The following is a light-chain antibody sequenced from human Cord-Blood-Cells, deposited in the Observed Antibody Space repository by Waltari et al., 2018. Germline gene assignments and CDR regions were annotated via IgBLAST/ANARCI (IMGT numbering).Light chain of an antibody. CDR1: QGISNY. CDR3: QKYNSAPPET. CDR2: AAS. Sequence: DIQMTQSPSSLSASVGDRVTITCRASQGISNYLAWYQQKPGKVPKLQIYAASTLQSGVPSRFSGSGSGTDFTLTISSLQPEDVATYYCQKYNSAPPETFGQGTKVEIK. J-gene: IGKJ1*01. V-gene: IGKV1-27*01.